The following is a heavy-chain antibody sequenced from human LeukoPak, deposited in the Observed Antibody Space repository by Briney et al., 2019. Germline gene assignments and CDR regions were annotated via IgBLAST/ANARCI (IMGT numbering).Heavy chain of an antibody. CDR3: ARGGFESRWASDV. CDR1: GYTFTKYA. J-gene: IGHJ3*01. D-gene: IGHD3-22*01. CDR2: INTNTRNP. Sequence: EASVKVSCKASGYTFTKYAMNWVRQAPGQGLEWMGWINTNTRNPTYAQSFTGRFVFSLDTSVSTAYLQISSLKAEDSAIYYCARGGFESRWASDVWGQGTLVTVSS. V-gene: IGHV7-4-1*02.